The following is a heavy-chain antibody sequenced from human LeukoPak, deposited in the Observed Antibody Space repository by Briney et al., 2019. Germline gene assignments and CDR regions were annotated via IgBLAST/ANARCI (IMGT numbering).Heavy chain of an antibody. D-gene: IGHD3-22*01. CDR3: ARHRGPSLHSSGYFDY. CDR2: ISHDGTNK. CDR1: GFTFSNSA. J-gene: IGHJ4*02. V-gene: IGHV3-30-3*01. Sequence: GGSLRLSCAASGFTFSNSAMSWVRQTPGKGLEWVAVISHDGTNKYYADSVKGRFTISRDNSKNTLYLQMNSLRTEDTAVYYCARHRGPSLHSSGYFDYWGQGTLVTVSS.